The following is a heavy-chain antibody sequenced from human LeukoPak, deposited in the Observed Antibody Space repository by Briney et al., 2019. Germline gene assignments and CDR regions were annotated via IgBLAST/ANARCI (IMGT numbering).Heavy chain of an antibody. CDR3: ARLPGCSGADCFRAFDI. D-gene: IGHD2-21*02. CDR2: IHHSGSA. J-gene: IGHJ3*02. V-gene: IGHV4-59*08. Sequence: SETLSLTCTVSDDSITSYYWIWIRQPPGKGLEWIGYIHHSGSANYNPSLRSRITMSVDTSKNHFSLSLTSVTAADTAVYYCARLPGCSGADCFRAFDIWGHGTMVTVSS. CDR1: DDSITSYY.